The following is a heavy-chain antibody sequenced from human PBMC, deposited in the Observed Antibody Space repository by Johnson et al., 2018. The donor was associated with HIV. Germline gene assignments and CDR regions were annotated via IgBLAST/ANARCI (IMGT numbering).Heavy chain of an antibody. J-gene: IGHJ3*02. V-gene: IGHV3-9*01. CDR2: ISWHSGSI. CDR1: GFTFDDYA. CDR3: AKASREKLATIIGPWAESDAFDI. D-gene: IGHD5-24*01. Sequence: VQLVESGGGLVQPGRSLRLSCAASGFTFDDYAMHWVRQAPGKGLEWVSGISWHSGSIGYADSVKGRFTISSDNAKNSLYLQMNSLRTEETALYYCAKASREKLATIIGPWAESDAFDIWGQGTMVTVAS.